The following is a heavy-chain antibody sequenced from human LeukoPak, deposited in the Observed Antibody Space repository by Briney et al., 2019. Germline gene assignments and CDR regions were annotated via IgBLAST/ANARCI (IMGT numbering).Heavy chain of an antibody. V-gene: IGHV4-31*03. J-gene: IGHJ5*02. Sequence: PSVTLSLTCTVSGCTISSGGYYWRWIRQHPGKILWMIGYNCYSGSSYNNPSLKSRVTISVDTSKNQFSLKLSSVTAADTAVYYWARGENYYDSSGSTVWFDPWGQGTLVTVSS. CDR1: GCTISSGGYY. CDR2: NCYSGSS. CDR3: ARGENYYDSSGSTVWFDP. D-gene: IGHD3-22*01.